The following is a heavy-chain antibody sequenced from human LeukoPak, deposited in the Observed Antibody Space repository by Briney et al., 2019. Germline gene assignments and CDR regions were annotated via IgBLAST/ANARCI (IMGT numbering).Heavy chain of an antibody. V-gene: IGHV3-74*01. D-gene: IGHD1-26*01. CDR2: INSDGSST. Sequence: GGSLRLSCAASGFTFSSYWMHWVRQAPGKGLVWVSRINSDGSSTSYADSVKGRFTISRDNAKNTLYLQMNSLRAEDTAVYYCAKSPIGWELGPSRAEYFQHWGQGTLVTVSS. J-gene: IGHJ1*01. CDR1: GFTFSSYW. CDR3: AKSPIGWELGPSRAEYFQH.